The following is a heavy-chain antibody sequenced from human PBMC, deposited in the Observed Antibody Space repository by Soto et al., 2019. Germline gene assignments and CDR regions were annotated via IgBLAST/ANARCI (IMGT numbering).Heavy chain of an antibody. Sequence: QVQLVESGGDLVKPGGSLRLSCAASGFTFTDYYMSWLRQAPGQGLQWLSYISGSTDYLNYADSVKGRFTISRDNAKNLLYLQMTSLRADNTAVYYCSRDLGLSSSNYFYFWGQGTLVTVSS. J-gene: IGHJ4*02. CDR1: GFTFTDYY. V-gene: IGHV3-11*05. CDR2: ISGSTDYL. D-gene: IGHD3-10*01. CDR3: SRDLGLSSSNYFYF.